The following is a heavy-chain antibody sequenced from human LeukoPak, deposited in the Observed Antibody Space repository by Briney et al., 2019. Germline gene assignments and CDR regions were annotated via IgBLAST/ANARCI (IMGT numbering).Heavy chain of an antibody. J-gene: IGHJ4*02. V-gene: IGHV4-4*07. D-gene: IGHD3-10*01. CDR3: ARGGTYGSGRNQHPTLDY. CDR2: IYGTEAT. CDR1: GDSLSNDC. Sequence: PDTLSLTCNVSGDSLSNDCCSWIRQAAGHGLEWIGRIYGTEATNYNPSHQSRVTITLAKSKTDTSQNLNSVPAADTAAHYCARGGTYGSGRNQHPTLDYWGQGTLVTVSS.